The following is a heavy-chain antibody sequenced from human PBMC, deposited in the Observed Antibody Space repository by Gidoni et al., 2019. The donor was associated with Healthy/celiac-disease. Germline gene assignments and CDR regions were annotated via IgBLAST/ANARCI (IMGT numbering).Heavy chain of an antibody. V-gene: IGHV3-23*01. CDR2: ISGSGGST. J-gene: IGHJ4*02. CDR3: AIFTLVAASYFDY. CDR1: GFTFSSYA. Sequence: EVQLLESGGGLVQPGGSLSLSCAASGFTFSSYAMSCVRQAPGKGLEWVSAISGSGGSTYYADSVKGRFTISRDNSKNTLYLQMNSLRAEDTAVYYCAIFTLVAASYFDYWGQGTLVTVSS. D-gene: IGHD2-15*01.